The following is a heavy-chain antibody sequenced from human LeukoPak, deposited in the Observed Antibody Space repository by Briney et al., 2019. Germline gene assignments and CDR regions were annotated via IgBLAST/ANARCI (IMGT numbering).Heavy chain of an antibody. CDR3: ARSRGTFLPHYY. D-gene: IGHD3-16*01. Sequence: TGGSLRHSCAVSGFTVSRNYMSWVRQAPEKGLEWVSVIYSGGGTYYADSVKGRFTISRDNSKNTVYLQMNSLRVEDTAVYYCARSRGTFLPHYYWGQGALVTVSS. V-gene: IGHV3-66*01. CDR1: GFTVSRNY. CDR2: IYSGGGT. J-gene: IGHJ4*02.